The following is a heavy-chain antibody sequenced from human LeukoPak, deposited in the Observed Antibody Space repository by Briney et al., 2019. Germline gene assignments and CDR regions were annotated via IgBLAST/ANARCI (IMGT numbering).Heavy chain of an antibody. D-gene: IGHD1-26*01. V-gene: IGHV1-46*01. CDR1: GYTFTSYG. J-gene: IGHJ4*02. CDR2: INPSGGIT. Sequence: ASVKVSCKASGYTFTSYGISWVRQAPGQGLEWMGIINPSGGITTYAQKFEGRVTMTRDTSTSTVDMKLSRLRSEDTAVYYCARYSGSYHIYFDSWGQGTLVTVYS. CDR3: ARYSGSYHIYFDS.